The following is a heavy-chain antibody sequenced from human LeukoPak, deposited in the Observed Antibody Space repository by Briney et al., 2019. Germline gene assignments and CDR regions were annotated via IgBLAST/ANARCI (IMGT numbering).Heavy chain of an antibody. V-gene: IGHV3-21*01. Sequence: GGSLRLSCAASGFTFSSYSMNWVRQAPGKGLEWVSSISTSGSFIYYADSLKGRFTISRDNARNSLYLQMNGLRAEDTAVYYCARVASSGAPHYWGQGTLVTVSS. CDR1: GFTFSSYS. J-gene: IGHJ4*02. CDR2: ISTSGSFI. D-gene: IGHD6-19*01. CDR3: ARVASSGAPHY.